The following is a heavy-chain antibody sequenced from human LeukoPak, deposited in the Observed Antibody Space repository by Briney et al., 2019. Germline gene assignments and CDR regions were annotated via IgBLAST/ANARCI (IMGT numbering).Heavy chain of an antibody. CDR2: IYYSGST. CDR1: GGSISSSSYY. D-gene: IGHD3-22*01. CDR3: ARLTTMIVEPGPKYFQH. J-gene: IGHJ1*01. Sequence: PSETLSLTCTASGGSISSSSYYWGWIRQPPGKGLEWIGSIYYSGSTYYNPSLKSRVTISVDTSKNQFSLKLSSVTAADTAVYYCARLTTMIVEPGPKYFQHWGQGTLVTVSS. V-gene: IGHV4-39*01.